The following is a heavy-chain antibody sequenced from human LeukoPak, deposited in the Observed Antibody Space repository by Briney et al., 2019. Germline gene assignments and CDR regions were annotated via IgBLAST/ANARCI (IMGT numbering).Heavy chain of an antibody. CDR3: ARDLMGYSGYDSLPSVGT. D-gene: IGHD5-12*01. J-gene: IGHJ5*02. CDR2: IYSGGST. CDR1: GGSFSGYY. Sequence: PSETLSLTCAVYGGSFSGYYWSWVRQAPGKGLEWVSVIYSGGSTYYADSVKGRFTISRDNSKNTLYLQMNSLRAEDTAVYYCARDLMGYSGYDSLPSVGTWGQGTLVTVSS. V-gene: IGHV3-66*01.